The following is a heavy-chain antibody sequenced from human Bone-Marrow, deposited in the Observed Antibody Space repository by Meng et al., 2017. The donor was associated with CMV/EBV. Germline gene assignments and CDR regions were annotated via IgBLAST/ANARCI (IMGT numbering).Heavy chain of an antibody. CDR2: IIPILGIA. Sequence: SVKVSCKASGGTFSSYAISWVRQAPGQGLEWMGGIIPILGIANYAQKFQGRVTITADKSTSTAYMELSSLRSEDTAVYYCAREMSEYYDFWSGPAPYSFDDWGQGTLVTVSS. CDR1: GGTFSSYA. D-gene: IGHD3-3*01. J-gene: IGHJ4*02. V-gene: IGHV1-69*10. CDR3: AREMSEYYDFWSGPAPYSFDD.